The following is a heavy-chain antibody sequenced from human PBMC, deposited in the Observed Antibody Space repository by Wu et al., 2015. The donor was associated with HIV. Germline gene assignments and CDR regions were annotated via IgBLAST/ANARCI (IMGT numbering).Heavy chain of an antibody. CDR3: ARTGTPVVVAATVYFDL. CDR1: GGTFTNYV. CDR2: ILPIFGTP. Sequence: QVQLEQSGAEVKKPGSSMKVSCKASGGTFTNYVITWVRQAPGQGLEWMGGILPIFGTPNYAQKFQGRVTITTDESTSTAYMELSSLRSEDTAVYYCARTGTPVVVAATVYFDL. J-gene: IGHJ2*01. D-gene: IGHD2-15*01. V-gene: IGHV1-69*05.